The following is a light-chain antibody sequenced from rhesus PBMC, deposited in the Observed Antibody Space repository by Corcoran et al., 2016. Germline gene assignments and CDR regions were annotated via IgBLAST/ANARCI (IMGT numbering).Light chain of an antibody. Sequence: QPVLTQPASLSASPGASARLTCTLSSGISVTTNRIFWYQQKPGSPPRYLLNHLTDLDYHQGSGVPSRFSGSKDASANAAILLVSGLQSDDEADYYCMIWHNNVYIFGAGTRLTVL. J-gene: IGLJ1*01. V-gene: IGLV5-83*02. CDR2: HLTDLDY. CDR3: MIWHNNVYI. CDR1: SGISVTTNR.